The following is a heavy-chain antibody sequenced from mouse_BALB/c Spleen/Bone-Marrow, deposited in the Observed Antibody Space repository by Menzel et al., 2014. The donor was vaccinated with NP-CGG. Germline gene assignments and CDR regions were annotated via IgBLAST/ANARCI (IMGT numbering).Heavy chain of an antibody. CDR2: IDPANGNT. J-gene: IGHJ2*01. CDR1: GFNIKDTY. CDR3: ARWDYRYDY. V-gene: IGHV14-3*02. D-gene: IGHD2-14*01. Sequence: VHVKQSGAELVKPGASVKLSCTASGFNIKDTYMHWVKQRPEQGLEWIERIDPANGNTKYDPKFQGKATITADTSSNTAYLQLSSLTSEDTAVYYCARWDYRYDYWGQGTTLTVSS.